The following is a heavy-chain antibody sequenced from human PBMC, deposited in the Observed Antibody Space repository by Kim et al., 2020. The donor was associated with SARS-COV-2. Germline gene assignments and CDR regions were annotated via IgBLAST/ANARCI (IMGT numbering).Heavy chain of an antibody. CDR3: TTLRRPIYSPARPRNYYYYYMDV. CDR2: IKSKTDGGTT. J-gene: IGHJ6*03. V-gene: IGHV3-15*01. Sequence: GGSLRLSCAASGFTFSNAWMSWVRQAPGKGLEWVGRIKSKTDGGTTDYAAPVKGRFTISRDDSKNMLYLQMNSLKTEDTAVYYCTTLRRPIYSPARPRNYYYYYMDVWGKGTTVTVSS. D-gene: IGHD3-3*01. CDR1: GFTFSNAW.